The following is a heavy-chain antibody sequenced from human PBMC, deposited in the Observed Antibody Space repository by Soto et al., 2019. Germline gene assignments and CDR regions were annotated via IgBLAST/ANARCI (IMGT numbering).Heavy chain of an antibody. D-gene: IGHD2-15*01. Sequence: PSETLSLTCGVYGGSFRGYFWTWVRQPPGKGLEWIGQINHSGNTNYNPSLKSRVTMSVDTSKNQFSLKLTSVTAADTAVYYCARAQLVDFTVLAVATYFDFWGQGALVTVSS. CDR3: ARAQLVDFTVLAVATYFDF. J-gene: IGHJ4*02. V-gene: IGHV4-34*01. CDR1: GGSFRGYF. CDR2: INHSGNT.